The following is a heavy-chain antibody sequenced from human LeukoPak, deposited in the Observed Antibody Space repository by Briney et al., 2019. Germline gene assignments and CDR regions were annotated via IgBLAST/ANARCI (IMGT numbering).Heavy chain of an antibody. V-gene: IGHV1-18*04. CDR2: VSPYNDNT. CDR3: ARGIIAAANTHFDY. CDR1: GYTFTGYY. Sequence: ASVKVSCKASGYTFTGYYMHWVRQAPGQGLEWMGWVSPYNDNTNYAQKLQDRVFMTTDTSTSTAYMDLRSLTSDDTAVYYCARGIIAAANTHFDYWGQGTLVTVSS. D-gene: IGHD6-13*01. J-gene: IGHJ4*02.